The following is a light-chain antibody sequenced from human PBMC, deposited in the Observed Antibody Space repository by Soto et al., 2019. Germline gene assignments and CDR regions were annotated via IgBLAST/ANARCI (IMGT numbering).Light chain of an antibody. CDR2: GVS. CDR3: QQYGSSPWT. CDR1: QRVSSSY. V-gene: IGKV3-20*01. J-gene: IGKJ1*01. Sequence: EIVLTQSPGTLSLSPGERATLSCRACQRVSSSYLAWYQQKPGQAPRLLIYGVSRRATGIPDRFSGSGSGTDFTLTISRLEPEDFAVYYCQQYGSSPWTFGQGTKVEIK.